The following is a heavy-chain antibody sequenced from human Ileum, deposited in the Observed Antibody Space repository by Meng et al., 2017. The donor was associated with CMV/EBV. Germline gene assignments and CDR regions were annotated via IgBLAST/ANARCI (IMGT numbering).Heavy chain of an antibody. CDR2: ISPSGNI. J-gene: IGHJ4*02. CDR1: GDSISNYF. D-gene: IGHD3-22*01. CDR3: ARGESRGYYYFDY. V-gene: IGHV4-4*07. Sequence: QVHPQESGPGLVRPTETRSLTCTVSGDSISNYFWSWIRQPAGKKLEWIGRISPSGNINYIPSLKGRVTMSLDTSNNQIFLNLTSVTAADTALYYCARGESRGYYYFDYWGQGILVTVSS.